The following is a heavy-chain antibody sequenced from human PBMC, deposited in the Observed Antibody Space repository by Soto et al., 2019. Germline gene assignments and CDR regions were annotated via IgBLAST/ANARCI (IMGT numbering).Heavy chain of an antibody. J-gene: IGHJ1*01. Sequence: SETLSLTCTVSGASINSGGYYWSWIRQLPGKGLEWIGYVYFSGSTYYNPSLESRVTISLDTSQNQFSLEVSSVIAADTAVYYCARGDAWGVLFASWGQGTPVTVSS. D-gene: IGHD3-3*01. CDR2: VYFSGST. CDR1: GASINSGGYY. V-gene: IGHV4-31*03. CDR3: ARGDAWGVLFAS.